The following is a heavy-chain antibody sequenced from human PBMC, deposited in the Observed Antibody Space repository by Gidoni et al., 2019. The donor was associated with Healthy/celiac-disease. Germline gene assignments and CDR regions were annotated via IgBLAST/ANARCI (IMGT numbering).Heavy chain of an antibody. CDR3: ARGVDAGARHFDY. J-gene: IGHJ4*02. CDR2: INHSGST. CDR1: GGSFSGYY. D-gene: IGHD3-10*01. Sequence: QVQLQQWGAGLLKPSETLSLTCAVYGGSFSGYYWSWIRQPPGKGREWIGEINHSGSTNYNPSLKSRVTISVDTSKNQFSLKLSSVSAADTAVYYCARGVDAGARHFDYWGQGTLVTVSS. V-gene: IGHV4-34*01.